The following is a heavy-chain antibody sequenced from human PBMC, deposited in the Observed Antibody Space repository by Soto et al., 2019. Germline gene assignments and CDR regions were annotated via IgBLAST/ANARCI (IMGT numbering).Heavy chain of an antibody. CDR3: ALVYGDYGGDGWVGMDV. V-gene: IGHV1-69*12. J-gene: IGHJ6*02. CDR2: IIPIFGTA. CDR1: GGTFSSYA. D-gene: IGHD4-17*01. Sequence: QVQLVQSGAEVKKPGSSVKVSCKASGGTFSSYAISWMRQAPGQGLEWMGGIIPIFGTANYAQKFQGRVMIPADESTSTAYMELSSLRSEDRAVYYSALVYGDYGGDGWVGMDVWGHGTTVTVSS.